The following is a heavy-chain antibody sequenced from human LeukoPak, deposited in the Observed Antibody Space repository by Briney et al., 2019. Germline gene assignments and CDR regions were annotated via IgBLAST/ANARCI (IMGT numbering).Heavy chain of an antibody. V-gene: IGHV6-1*01. D-gene: IGHD3-10*02. Sequence: SQTLSLTCGISGDSVSSKSGGWNWIRQSRSRGLEWLGRTYYTSKWHNEYAVSMKSRITINSDTSKNQLSLHLDSVTPEDTAVYYCAREQLWSGPNRFDSWGQGTLVTVSS. J-gene: IGHJ5*01. CDR2: TYYTSKWHN. CDR3: AREQLWSGPNRFDS. CDR1: GDSVSSKSGG.